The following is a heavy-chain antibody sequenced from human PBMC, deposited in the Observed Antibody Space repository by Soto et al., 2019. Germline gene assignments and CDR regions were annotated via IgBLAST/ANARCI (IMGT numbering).Heavy chain of an antibody. CDR3: AKLSCTSSTCYFPGWFDP. J-gene: IGHJ5*02. CDR2: VYYSGSS. Sequence: SEPLSHTSTVSGFPIRVGPSFSRWTRQPPGKGLEWIANVYYSGSSYYNPYLKSRLTISVDTTKNQFSLQLKSMTAADTAVYYCAKLSCTSSTCYFPGWFDPWGQG. CDR1: GFPIRVGPSF. V-gene: IGHV4-31*03. D-gene: IGHD2-2*01.